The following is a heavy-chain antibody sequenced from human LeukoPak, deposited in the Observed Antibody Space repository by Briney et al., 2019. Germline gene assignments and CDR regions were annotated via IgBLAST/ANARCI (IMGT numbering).Heavy chain of an antibody. CDR1: GGSFSSYY. D-gene: IGHD6-19*01. J-gene: IGHJ3*02. Sequence: SETLSLTCAVYGGSFSSYYWSWIRQPAGKGLEWIGRIYTSGSTNYNPSLKSRVTMSVDTSKNQFSLKLSSVTAADTAVYYCARGPYSSGWYKGGDAFDIWGQGTMVTVSS. V-gene: IGHV4-59*10. CDR3: ARGPYSSGWYKGGDAFDI. CDR2: IYTSGST.